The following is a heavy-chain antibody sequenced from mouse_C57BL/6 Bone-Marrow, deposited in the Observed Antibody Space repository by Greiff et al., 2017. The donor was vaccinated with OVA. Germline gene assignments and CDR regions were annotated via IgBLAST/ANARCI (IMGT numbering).Heavy chain of an antibody. J-gene: IGHJ2*01. Sequence: VQLQQSGAELVRPGTSVKLSCKASGYTFTSYWMHWVKQRPGQGLEWIGVIDPSDSYTNYNQKFKGKATLTVDTSSSTAYMQLSSLTSEDSAVYYCARGLRLPDYWGQGTTLTVSS. CDR3: ARGLRLPDY. D-gene: IGHD3-2*02. CDR1: GYTFTSYW. CDR2: IDPSDSYT. V-gene: IGHV1-59*01.